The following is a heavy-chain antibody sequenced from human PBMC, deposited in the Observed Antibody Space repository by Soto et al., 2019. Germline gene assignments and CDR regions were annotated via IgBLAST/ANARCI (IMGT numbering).Heavy chain of an antibody. Sequence: GGSLRLSCAASGFTFSSYSMNWVRQAPGKGLEWVSFISTGSSYIYYADSVKGRFTISRDNAKNSLYLQMNSLRADDTAVYYCARDSVYGGNPPPFDYWGQGTLVTVS. V-gene: IGHV3-21*01. J-gene: IGHJ4*02. D-gene: IGHD4-17*01. CDR1: GFTFSSYS. CDR2: ISTGSSYI. CDR3: ARDSVYGGNPPPFDY.